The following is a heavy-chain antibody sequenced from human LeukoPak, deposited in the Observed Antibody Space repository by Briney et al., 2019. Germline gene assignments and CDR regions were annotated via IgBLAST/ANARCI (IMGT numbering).Heavy chain of an antibody. CDR1: GYSISSGYY. CDR3: ARQRDIAVAGTFDY. V-gene: IGHV4-38-2*02. CDR2: IYHSGST. D-gene: IGHD6-19*01. Sequence: KPSETLSLTCTVSGYSISSGYYWGWIRQPPGKGLEWIGSIYHSGSTYYNPSLKSRVTISVDTSKNQFSLKLSSVTAADTAVYYCARQRDIAVAGTFDYWGQGTLVTVSS. J-gene: IGHJ4*02.